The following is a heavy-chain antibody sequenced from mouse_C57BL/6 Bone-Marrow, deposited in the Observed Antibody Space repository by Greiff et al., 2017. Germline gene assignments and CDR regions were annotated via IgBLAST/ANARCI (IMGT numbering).Heavy chain of an antibody. CDR2: INPYNGGT. CDR3: ARGGYYSGPWFAY. V-gene: IGHV1-19*01. CDR1: GYTFTDYY. D-gene: IGHD1-1*01. Sequence: EVQLQESGPVLVKPGASVKMSCKASGYTFTDYYMNWVKQSHGKSLEWIGVINPYNGGTSYNQKFKGKATLTVDKSSSTAYMELNSLTSEDSAVYYCARGGYYSGPWFAYWGQGTLVTVSA. J-gene: IGHJ3*01.